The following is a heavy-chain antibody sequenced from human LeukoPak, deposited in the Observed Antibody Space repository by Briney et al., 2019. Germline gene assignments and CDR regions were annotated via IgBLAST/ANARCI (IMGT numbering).Heavy chain of an antibody. D-gene: IGHD3-3*01. V-gene: IGHV4-39*01. CDR2: IYSTGGT. CDR3: ARRSAYDFWTGYYRGYFDL. CDR1: GGSISSSSYY. J-gene: IGHJ2*01. Sequence: SETLSLTCTISGGSISSSSYYWGWIRQPPGKGLEWIGSIYSTGGTYYNPSLKSRVTISVDTSKNQFSLKLSSVTAADTAVYYCARRSAYDFWTGYYRGYFDLWGRGTLVTVSS.